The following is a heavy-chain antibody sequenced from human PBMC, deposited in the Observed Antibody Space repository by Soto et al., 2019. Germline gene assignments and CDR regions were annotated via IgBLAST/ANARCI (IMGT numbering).Heavy chain of an antibody. J-gene: IGHJ1*01. D-gene: IGHD1-26*01. CDR3: ARDPSDLWEPDQYFQR. CDR2: ISNNGDEE. CDR1: GFTFSSYG. Sequence: GGSLRLSCAPSGFTFSSYGMHWVRQAPGKGLEWVAVISNNGDEENYLDSVKGRFTISRDNAKNSLYLQMNSLRAEDTAVYYCARDPSDLWEPDQYFQRWGQGTLVTVSS. V-gene: IGHV3-30*03.